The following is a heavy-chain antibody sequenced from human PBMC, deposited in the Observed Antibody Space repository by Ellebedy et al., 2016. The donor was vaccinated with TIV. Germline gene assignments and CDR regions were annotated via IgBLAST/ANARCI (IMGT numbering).Heavy chain of an antibody. V-gene: IGHV4-59*08. CDR3: ARHSLVESIFSGPPLFDF. J-gene: IGHJ3*01. D-gene: IGHD3-9*01. Sequence: SETLSLXCTVSGGSISSYYWSWIRQPPGKGLEWIGYIHASGSTNYNPSLKSRVTMSVDTSKTQFSLKLSSVAAAATAVYYCARHSLVESIFSGPPLFDFWGQGTLVTVSS. CDR1: GGSISSYY. CDR2: IHASGST.